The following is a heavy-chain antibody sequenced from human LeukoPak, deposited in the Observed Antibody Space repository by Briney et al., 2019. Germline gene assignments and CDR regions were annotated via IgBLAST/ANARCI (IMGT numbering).Heavy chain of an antibody. Sequence: GGSLRLSCVASGFTFSNNGMHWVRQAPGKGLEWVAVIWYDGSSKYYADPVKGRFTISRDTSKNTLYLEMNSLRPEDTAVYHCAKDSKVAAAGYFFDYWGQGTLVTVSS. CDR2: IWYDGSSK. CDR1: GFTFSNNG. D-gene: IGHD6-13*01. J-gene: IGHJ4*02. CDR3: AKDSKVAAAGYFFDY. V-gene: IGHV3-30*02.